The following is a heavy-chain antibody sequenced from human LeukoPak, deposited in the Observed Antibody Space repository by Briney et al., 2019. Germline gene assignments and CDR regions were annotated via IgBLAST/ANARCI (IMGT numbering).Heavy chain of an antibody. V-gene: IGHV3-30*18. D-gene: IGHD5-18*01. Sequence: GGSLRLSRAASGFTFSSYGMHWVRQAPGKGLEWVAVISYDGSNKYYADSVKGRFTISRDNSKNTLYLQMNSLRAEDTAVYYCAKDARVDTAMVGLFPLDYWGQGTLVTVSS. CDR1: GFTFSSYG. J-gene: IGHJ4*02. CDR3: AKDARVDTAMVGLFPLDY. CDR2: ISYDGSNK.